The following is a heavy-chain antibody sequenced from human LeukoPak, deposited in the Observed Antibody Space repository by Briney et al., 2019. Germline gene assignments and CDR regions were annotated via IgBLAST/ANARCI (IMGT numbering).Heavy chain of an antibody. D-gene: IGHD5-12*01. V-gene: IGHV4-38-2*01. CDR2: IYHSGST. J-gene: IGHJ4*02. Sequence: SETLSLTCAVSGYSISSGYFWGWIRQPPGKGLEWIGSIYHSGSTYYNPSLRSRVTISVDTSKNQFSLKLSSVTAADTGVYYCARQSGYDSPFDYWGQGTLVTVSS. CDR1: GYSISSGYF. CDR3: ARQSGYDSPFDY.